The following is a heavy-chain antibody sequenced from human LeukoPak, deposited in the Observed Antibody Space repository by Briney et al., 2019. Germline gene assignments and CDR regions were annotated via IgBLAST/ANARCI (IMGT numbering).Heavy chain of an antibody. CDR2: MNTDGSIT. CDR1: GFTFSSYW. Sequence: PGGSLRLSCAASGFTFSSYWMHWVRQAPGKGLVWVSRMNTDGSITSHADSVKGRFTISRDDAKNTLYLQMNSLRGEDTAVYYCVSDRGWTAFDLWGQGTMVTVSS. D-gene: IGHD3-10*01. CDR3: VSDRGWTAFDL. V-gene: IGHV3-74*01. J-gene: IGHJ3*01.